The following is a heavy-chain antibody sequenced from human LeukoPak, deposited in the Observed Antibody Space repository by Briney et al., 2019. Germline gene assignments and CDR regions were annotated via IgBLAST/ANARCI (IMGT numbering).Heavy chain of an antibody. CDR3: AREDIVVVPAASRLYYCYGMDV. Sequence: SVKVSCKASGGTFSSYAISWVRQAPGQGLEWMGGIIPIFGTANYAQKFQGRVTITADESTSTAYMELSSLRSEDTAVYYCAREDIVVVPAASRLYYCYGMDVWGQGTTVTVSS. J-gene: IGHJ6*02. CDR1: GGTFSSYA. D-gene: IGHD2-2*01. CDR2: IIPIFGTA. V-gene: IGHV1-69*13.